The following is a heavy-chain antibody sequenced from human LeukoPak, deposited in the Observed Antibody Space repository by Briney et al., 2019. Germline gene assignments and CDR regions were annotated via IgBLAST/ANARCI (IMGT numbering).Heavy chain of an antibody. CDR2: IYYSGST. CDR3: ARHSRGEGTPSDY. V-gene: IGHV4-39*01. D-gene: IGHD3-10*01. CDR1: GGSISSSSYY. J-gene: IGHJ4*02. Sequence: KPLETLSLTCTVSGGSISSSSYYWGWIRQPPGKGLGGIGSIYYSGSTYYNPSLKSRATISVDTSKNQFSLKLSSVTAADTAVYYCARHSRGEGTPSDYWGQGTLVTVST.